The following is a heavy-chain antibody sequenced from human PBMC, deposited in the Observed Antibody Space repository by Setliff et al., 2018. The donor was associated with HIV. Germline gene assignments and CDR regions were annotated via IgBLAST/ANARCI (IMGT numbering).Heavy chain of an antibody. Sequence: ASVKVSCKAAGGTFSTYAISWVRQAPGQGLGGMGGIVPVFGIGRSPQKFQGRVIITADESTSTAYMELSSLTSGDTAVYYCAAGLNYYDRSGLGAWGQGTLVTVSS. CDR1: GGTFSTYA. D-gene: IGHD3-22*01. CDR2: IVPVFGIG. V-gene: IGHV1-69*13. J-gene: IGHJ5*02. CDR3: AAGLNYYDRSGLGA.